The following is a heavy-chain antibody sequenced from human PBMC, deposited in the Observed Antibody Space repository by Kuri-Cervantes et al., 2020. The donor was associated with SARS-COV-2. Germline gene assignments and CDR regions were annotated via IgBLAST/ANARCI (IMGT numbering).Heavy chain of an antibody. CDR2: IYKSGST. V-gene: IGHV4-59*01. Sequence: GSLRLSCLVSGGSISTYYWSWIRQSPGKGLEWIGDIYKSGSTKTNPSLKTRVTISVDTSKNQFSLRLTAVTAADTAVYFCAKYGTDDYLSTYFGRGTWFDPWGQGTLVTVSS. D-gene: IGHD3-3*01. J-gene: IGHJ5*02. CDR3: AKYGTDDYLSTYFGRGTWFDP. CDR1: GGSISTYY.